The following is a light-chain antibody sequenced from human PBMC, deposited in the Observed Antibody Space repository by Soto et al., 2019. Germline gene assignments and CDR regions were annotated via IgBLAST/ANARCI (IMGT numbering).Light chain of an antibody. CDR1: QSVSRR. J-gene: IGKJ1*01. CDR2: KAS. Sequence: DIQMTQSPSTLSASVGDRITITCRASQSVSRRLAWFQQKPGKAPRLLIYKASTLKSGVPSRFTGSGSGTEFTLTTSSLQPDDFATYYCQHYTSYSEPFGQGTKVDIX. CDR3: QHYTSYSEP. V-gene: IGKV1-5*03.